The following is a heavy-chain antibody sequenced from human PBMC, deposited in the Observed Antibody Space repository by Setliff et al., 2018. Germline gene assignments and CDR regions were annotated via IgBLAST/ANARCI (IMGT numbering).Heavy chain of an antibody. D-gene: IGHD7-27*01. J-gene: IGHJ4*02. CDR3: VRDPHWGFDY. CDR2: ISSSSSYI. V-gene: IGHV3-21*01. CDR1: GFTFSSYA. Sequence: GGSLRLSCAASGFTFSSYAMSWVRQAPGKGLEWVSSISSSSSYIYYADSVKGRFTISRDNAKNSLYLQMNSLRAEDTAVYYCVRDPHWGFDYWGLGTLVTVSS.